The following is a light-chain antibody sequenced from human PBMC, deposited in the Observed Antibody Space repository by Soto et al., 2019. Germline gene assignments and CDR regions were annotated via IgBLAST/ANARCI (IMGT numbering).Light chain of an antibody. CDR2: AAS. J-gene: IGKJ5*01. CDR3: QSYNTARPT. Sequence: IHMTHAPASLSASMLYRVAITFLSSQAISNSLAWYQQKPGKPPHLLIYAASTLQSGVPSRFSGSGSGTDFTLTISGLQPEDLATYYCQSYNTARPTFGQGTRLEIK. CDR1: QAISNS. V-gene: IGKV1-27*01.